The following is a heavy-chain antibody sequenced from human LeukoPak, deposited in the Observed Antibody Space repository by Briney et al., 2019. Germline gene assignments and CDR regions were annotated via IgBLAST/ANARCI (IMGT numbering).Heavy chain of an antibody. CDR2: LSTDNGDT. V-gene: IGHV1-18*01. Sequence: ASVKVSCKASAYTFTRYGISWVRQAPGQGLEWMGWLSTDNGDTNYAQKFQGRVTMTTDTSTTTAHMELRSLTSDDTAIYYCARHGGIGPKRDYFDYWGPGTLVTVSS. D-gene: IGHD3-16*01. J-gene: IGHJ4*02. CDR3: ARHGGIGPKRDYFDY. CDR1: AYTFTRYG.